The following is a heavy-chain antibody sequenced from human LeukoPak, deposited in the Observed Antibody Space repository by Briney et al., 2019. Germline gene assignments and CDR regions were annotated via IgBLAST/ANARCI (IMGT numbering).Heavy chain of an antibody. CDR1: GGTFSIYA. Sequence: GSSVKVSCKSSGGTFSIYAISWVRQAPGQALEWMGGIIPIFGTANYAQKFQGRVTTTADESTSTAYMELSSLRSEDTAVYYCARGGIVGASKPSNYYYYGMDVWGQGTTVTVSS. CDR2: IIPIFGTA. J-gene: IGHJ6*02. D-gene: IGHD1-26*01. CDR3: ARGGIVGASKPSNYYYYGMDV. V-gene: IGHV1-69*01.